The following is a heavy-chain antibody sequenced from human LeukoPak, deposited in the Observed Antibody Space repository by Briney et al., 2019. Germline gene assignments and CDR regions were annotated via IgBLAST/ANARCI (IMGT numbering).Heavy chain of an antibody. J-gene: IGHJ5*02. CDR3: ARGRGLLGRNWFDP. CDR2: INHSGST. D-gene: IGHD3-22*01. Sequence: KPSETLSLTCAVYGGSFSGYYWSWIRRPPGKGLEWIGEINHSGSTNYNPSLKSRVTISVDTSKNQFSLKLSSVTAADTAVYYCARGRGLLGRNWFDPWGQGTLVTVSS. CDR1: GGSFSGYY. V-gene: IGHV4-34*01.